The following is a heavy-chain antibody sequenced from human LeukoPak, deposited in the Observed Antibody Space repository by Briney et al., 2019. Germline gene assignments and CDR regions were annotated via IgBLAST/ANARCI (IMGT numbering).Heavy chain of an antibody. J-gene: IGHJ4*02. CDR2: IYYSGST. CDR1: GGSISSSSYY. D-gene: IGHD5-18*01. CDR3: ARVGVGYSYGAAFDY. V-gene: IGHV4-61*05. Sequence: SETLSLTCTVSGGSISSSSYYWGWIRQPPGKGLEWIGYIYYSGSTDYNPSLKSRVTISVDTSKNQFSLKLSSVTAADTAVYYCARVGVGYSYGAAFDYWGQGTLVTVSS.